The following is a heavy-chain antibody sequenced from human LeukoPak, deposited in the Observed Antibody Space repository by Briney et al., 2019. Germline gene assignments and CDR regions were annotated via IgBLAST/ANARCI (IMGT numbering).Heavy chain of an antibody. Sequence: GGSLRLSCAASGFAFSGYGIHWIRQAPGKGLEWEALVWYDGSNKIFADSVKGRFTISRDNSKNTIYLQMNSLRAEDTAVYYCARDRYSSSSGGPVDPWGQGTLVTVSS. V-gene: IGHV3-33*01. D-gene: IGHD6-13*01. CDR2: VWYDGSNK. CDR3: ARDRYSSSSGGPVDP. J-gene: IGHJ5*02. CDR1: GFAFSGYG.